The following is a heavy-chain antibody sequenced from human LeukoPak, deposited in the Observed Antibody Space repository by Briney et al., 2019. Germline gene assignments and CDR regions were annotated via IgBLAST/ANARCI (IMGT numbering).Heavy chain of an antibody. CDR2: INPNSGGT. D-gene: IGHD1-26*01. CDR3: ARTMTGDSGNYHFDY. V-gene: IGHV1-2*02. Sequence: ASVKVSCKASGYTFTAYFIHWVRQAPGQGLERMAWINPNSGGTNYAQRFQGRITMTRDTSISTAYMELSRLRSDDTAVYYCARTMTGDSGNYHFDYWGQGTLVTVSS. J-gene: IGHJ4*02. CDR1: GYTFTAYF.